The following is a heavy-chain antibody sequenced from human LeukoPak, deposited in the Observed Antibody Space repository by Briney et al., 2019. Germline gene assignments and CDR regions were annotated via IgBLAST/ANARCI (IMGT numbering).Heavy chain of an antibody. D-gene: IGHD3-16*02. J-gene: IGHJ4*02. CDR3: ARRGQAGYLH. CDR2: INHSGSA. CDR1: GGSFSGYY. V-gene: IGHV4-34*01. Sequence: PSETLPLTCAVYGGSFSGYYWSWIRQPPGKGLEWIGEINHSGSANYKPSLKSRVTISVDTSKNQLSLNLSSVTAADTAVYYCARRGQAGYLHWGQGTLVTVSS.